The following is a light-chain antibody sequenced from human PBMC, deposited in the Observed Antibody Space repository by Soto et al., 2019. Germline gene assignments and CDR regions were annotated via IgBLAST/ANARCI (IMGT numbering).Light chain of an antibody. J-gene: IGLJ2*01. V-gene: IGLV2-23*02. CDR1: SSDVGNYNL. CDR3: CSYGGGTIMI. CDR2: EVS. Sequence: QSALTQPDSVAGSPGQTITISCTGTSSDVGNYNLVSWFQQHPGKAPKLMIFEVSQRPSGVSNRFSGSKSGNTASLTISGLQAENEADYYCCSYGGGTIMIFGGGTKLTVL.